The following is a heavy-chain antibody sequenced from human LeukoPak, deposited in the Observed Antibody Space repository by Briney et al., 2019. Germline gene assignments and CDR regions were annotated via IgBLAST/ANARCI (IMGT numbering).Heavy chain of an antibody. CDR2: IKSKTDGRPT. J-gene: IGHJ4*02. D-gene: IGHD3-3*01. CDR1: GFTFSNAW. CDR3: TTYYRLRFLEL. Sequence: GGSLRLSCAASGFTFSNAWMSWVRQAPGKGLEWVGRIKSKTDGRPTDYAAPVKGRFTISRDDSKNTLYLQMHSLKPEDTAVYYCTTYYRLRFLELWGQGTLVTVSS. V-gene: IGHV3-15*01.